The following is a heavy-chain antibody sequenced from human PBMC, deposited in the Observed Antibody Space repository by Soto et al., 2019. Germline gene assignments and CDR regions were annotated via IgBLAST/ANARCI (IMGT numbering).Heavy chain of an antibody. CDR3: ARHGSN. V-gene: IGHV4-34*01. Sequence: PSETLSLTCAVYGGSFSGYYWSWIRQPPGKGLEWIGEINHSGSTNYNPSLKSRVTISVDTSKNQFSLKLSSVTAADTAVYYCARHGSNCGQGTLVTVSS. CDR2: INHSGST. CDR1: GGSFSGYY. J-gene: IGHJ4*02.